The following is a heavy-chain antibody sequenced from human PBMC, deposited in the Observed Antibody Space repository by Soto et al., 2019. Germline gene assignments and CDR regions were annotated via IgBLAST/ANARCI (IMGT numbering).Heavy chain of an antibody. CDR2: INYSGST. V-gene: IGHV4-59*01. CDR3: ARQTVTTWNYYYYYYGMDV. CDR1: VGSISSYY. J-gene: IGHJ6*02. Sequence: QVQLQESGPGLVKPSETLSLTCTVSVGSISSYYWSWIRQPPGKGLDGIGYINYSGSTNYNPSLKSRVTISVDTSKNQFSLKLSSVTAADTAVYYCARQTVTTWNYYYYYYGMDVWGQGTTVTVSS. D-gene: IGHD4-4*01.